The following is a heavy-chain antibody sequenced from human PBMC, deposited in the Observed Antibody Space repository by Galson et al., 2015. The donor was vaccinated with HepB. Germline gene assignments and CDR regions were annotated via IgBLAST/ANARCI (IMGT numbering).Heavy chain of an antibody. J-gene: IGHJ3*01. V-gene: IGHV3-48*02. CDR2: ITTTSSTI. CDR3: ARDQPNWRYDAFDV. Sequence: SLRLSCAASGFTFSSYSMNWVRQAPGKGLEWISYITTTSSTIYYADSVKGRFTISRDNGKNSLYLQMDSLRDEDTAVYYCARDQPNWRYDAFDVWGQGTMVTVSS. D-gene: IGHD7-27*01. CDR1: GFTFSSYS.